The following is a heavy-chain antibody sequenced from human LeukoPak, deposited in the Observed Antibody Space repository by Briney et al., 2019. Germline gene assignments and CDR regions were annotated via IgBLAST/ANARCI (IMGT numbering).Heavy chain of an antibody. CDR2: LYRGGAT. D-gene: IGHD3-22*01. CDR1: GFTVSTTY. J-gene: IGHJ4*02. V-gene: IGHV3-53*04. Sequence: PGGSLRLSCEVSGFTVSTTYMSWVRQAPGKGLEWVSILYRGGATYYADSVKGRFSISRHDSNNTLFLQMNNLRPEDTAVYYCARGDYYDDCGYSDWGQGTLVTVSS. CDR3: ARGDYYDDCGYSD.